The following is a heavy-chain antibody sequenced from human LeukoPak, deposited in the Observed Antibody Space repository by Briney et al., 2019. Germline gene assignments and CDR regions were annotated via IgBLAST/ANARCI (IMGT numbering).Heavy chain of an antibody. V-gene: IGHV3-23*01. CDR3: AKPPDKGSTP. D-gene: IGHD3-10*01. CDR1: GFTSSNAW. J-gene: IGHJ5*02. CDR2: ISGSGGST. Sequence: GGSLRLSCAASGFTSSNAWMSWVRQAPGRGLEWVSAISGSGGSTYYADSVKGRFTISRDNSKNTLYLQMNSLRAEDTAVYYCAKPPDKGSTPWGQGTLVTVSS.